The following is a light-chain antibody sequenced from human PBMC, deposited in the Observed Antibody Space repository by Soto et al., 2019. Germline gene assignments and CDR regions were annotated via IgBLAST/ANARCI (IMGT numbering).Light chain of an antibody. CDR3: QQYDNWPLT. CDR1: QSVSSN. Sequence: LMAQTPGTLPVSPGEQATLSCRASQSVSSNLAWYQQKPGQAPRFLIYGASTRATGIPARFSGSGSGTEFTLTISSLQSEDFAVYYCQQYDNWPLTVGGGTKVDI. J-gene: IGKJ4*01. CDR2: GAS. V-gene: IGKV3-15*01.